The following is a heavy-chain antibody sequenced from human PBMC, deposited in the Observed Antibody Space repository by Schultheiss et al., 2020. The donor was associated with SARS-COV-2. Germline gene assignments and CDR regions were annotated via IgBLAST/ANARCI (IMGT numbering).Heavy chain of an antibody. CDR3: AKGGLGELSLYRMASDY. Sequence: GGSLRLSCAASGFTFSSYSMNWVRQAPGKGLEWVSSISSSSSYIYYADSVKGRFTISRDNAKNSLYLQMNSLRAEDTAVYYCAKGGLGELSLYRMASDYWGQGTLVTVSS. CDR1: GFTFSSYS. J-gene: IGHJ4*02. V-gene: IGHV3-21*04. CDR2: ISSSSSYI. D-gene: IGHD3-16*02.